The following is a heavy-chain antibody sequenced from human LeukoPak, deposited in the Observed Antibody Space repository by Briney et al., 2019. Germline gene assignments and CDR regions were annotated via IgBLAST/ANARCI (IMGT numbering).Heavy chain of an antibody. CDR2: INPNSGGT. CDR3: ARDREGYYYYCMDV. CDR1: GYTFTGYY. J-gene: IGHJ6*03. V-gene: IGHV1-2*02. Sequence: GASVKVSCKASGYTFTGYYMHWVRQAPGQGLEWMGWINPNSGGTNYAQKFQGRVTMTRDTSISTAYMELSRLRSDDTAVYYCARDREGYYYYCMDVWGKGTTVTVSS.